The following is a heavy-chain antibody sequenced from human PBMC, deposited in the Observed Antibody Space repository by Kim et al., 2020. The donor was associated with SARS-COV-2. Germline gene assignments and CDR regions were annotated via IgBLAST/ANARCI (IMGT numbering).Heavy chain of an antibody. CDR3: AKDRSCGWYTGRGGAVDG. D-gene: IGHD6-19*01. CDR2: ISCSGTT. Sequence: GGSLRLSCAASGYTFKNYDLNWIRHAPGRGLEWVASISCSGTTYYADTAKGRFTISRDDDNDSLSLHMDRLQVADTAVYYCAKDRSCGWYTGRGGAVDGWGQGTPVSVSP. CDR1: GYTFKNYD. V-gene: IGHV3-23*01. J-gene: IGHJ4*02.